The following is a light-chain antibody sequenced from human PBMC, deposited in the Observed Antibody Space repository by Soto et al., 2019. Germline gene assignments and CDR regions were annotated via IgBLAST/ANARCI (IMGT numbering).Light chain of an antibody. V-gene: IGKV3-20*01. Sequence: EVVLTQSPGTLSLSPGERATLSCRASQSVSSSYFAWYQQKPGQTPRLLIYGASSRATGIPDRFSGSGSGTDFTLTISRLEPDDFAVYYCQQYGSSPGTFGQGTKVEI. J-gene: IGKJ1*01. CDR1: QSVSSSY. CDR2: GAS. CDR3: QQYGSSPGT.